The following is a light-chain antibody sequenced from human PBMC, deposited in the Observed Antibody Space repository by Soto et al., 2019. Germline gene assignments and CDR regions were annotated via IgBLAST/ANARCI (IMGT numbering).Light chain of an antibody. CDR3: QQRSAGPWT. CDR2: DSS. CDR1: QNIGNY. V-gene: IGKV3-11*01. Sequence: EIVLTQSPATLSLSPGERATLSCRANQNIGNYLAWYQQKPGQAPRLLIYDSSYRTIDIPARFTGSGSGTDFTLTISSLEPEDFAVYFCQQRSAGPWTFGQGTKVDI. J-gene: IGKJ1*01.